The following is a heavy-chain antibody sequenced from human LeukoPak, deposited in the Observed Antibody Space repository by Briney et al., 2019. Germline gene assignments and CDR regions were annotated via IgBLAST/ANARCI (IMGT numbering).Heavy chain of an antibody. V-gene: IGHV3-23*01. D-gene: IGHD6-19*01. J-gene: IGHJ4*02. CDR1: GFIFSNYA. CDR3: ARHLLTSDWYFGN. Sequence: PGGSLRLSCAASGFIFSNYALNWVRQAPGKGLEWVSGISGSGGSTYYADSVKGRFTISRDNSKNTLYLQMNSLRDEDTAVYYCARHLLTSDWYFGNWGQGTLVTASS. CDR2: ISGSGGST.